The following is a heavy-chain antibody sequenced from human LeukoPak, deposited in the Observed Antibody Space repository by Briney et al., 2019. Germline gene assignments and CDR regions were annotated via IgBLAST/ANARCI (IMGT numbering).Heavy chain of an antibody. CDR2: IIPIFGTA. CDR1: GGTFSSYA. J-gene: IGHJ6*03. CDR3: ARDSGDRYYYMDV. V-gene: IGHV1-69*13. D-gene: IGHD1-26*01. Sequence: SVKVFCKDSGGTFSSYAISWVRQAPGQGLEWMGGIIPIFGTANYAQKFQGRVTITADESTSTAYMELSSLRSEDTAVYYCARDSGDRYYYMDVWGKGTTVTVSS.